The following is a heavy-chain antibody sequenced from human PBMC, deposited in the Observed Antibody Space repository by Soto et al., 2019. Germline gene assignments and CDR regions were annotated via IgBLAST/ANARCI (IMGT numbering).Heavy chain of an antibody. J-gene: IGHJ6*02. D-gene: IGHD2-2*01. CDR3: ARDYASASYRSSISYYYYGMDV. CDR1: GYSFTSYW. Sequence: PGESLKISCKGSGYSFTSYWIGWVRQMPGKGLEWMGIIYPGDSDTRYSPSFQGQVTISADKSISTAYLQWSSLKASDTAMYYCARDYASASYRSSISYYYYGMDVWGQGTTVTVSS. V-gene: IGHV5-51*01. CDR2: IYPGDSDT.